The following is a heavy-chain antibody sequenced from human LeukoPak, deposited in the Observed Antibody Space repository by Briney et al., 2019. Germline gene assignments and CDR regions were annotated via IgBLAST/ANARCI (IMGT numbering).Heavy chain of an antibody. V-gene: IGHV3-48*03. CDR2: ISRRSTTI. J-gene: IGHJ4*02. Sequence: GGSLRLSCEASGFTFSSSEMNWVRQAPGKGLEWVSYISRRSTTIYYADSVKGRFTISRDNAKNSMYLQMNSLRVDDTAVYYCAREGSSSWSVDYWGQGTLVTVSS. D-gene: IGHD6-13*01. CDR1: GFTFSSSE. CDR3: AREGSSSWSVDY.